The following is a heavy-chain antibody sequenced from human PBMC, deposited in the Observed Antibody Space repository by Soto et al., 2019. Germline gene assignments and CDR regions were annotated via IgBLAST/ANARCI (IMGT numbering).Heavy chain of an antibody. D-gene: IGHD2-21*02. V-gene: IGHV4-61*01. J-gene: IGHJ6*02. CDR3: ARDLWGYCGADCYPLDV. CDR2: FYYTGSI. CDR1: GGSVSSGNYY. Sequence: SETLSLTCTVSGGSVSSGNYYWSWIRQPPGKGLEWIGYFYYTGSINYNPTLKSRVTISIDASQNQFSLRLSSVTAADTAVYYCARDLWGYCGADCYPLDVWGQGTTVTVSS.